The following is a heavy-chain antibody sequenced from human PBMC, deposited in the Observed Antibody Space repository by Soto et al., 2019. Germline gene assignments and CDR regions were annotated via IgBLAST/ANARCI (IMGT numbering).Heavy chain of an antibody. CDR1: GFTFSDYY. CDR3: ARTQGGMITSYYGMDV. V-gene: IGHV3-11*06. CDR2: ISTGSTNT. D-gene: IGHD3-22*01. J-gene: IGHJ6*02. Sequence: QVHLVESGGGLVKPGGSLRLCCAASGFTFSDYYMNWIRQAPGKGLAWVSYISTGSTNTIYADSVKGRFTISRDNAKNSLYLQMNSLRAEDTAVYYCARTQGGMITSYYGMDVWGQGTTVTVSS.